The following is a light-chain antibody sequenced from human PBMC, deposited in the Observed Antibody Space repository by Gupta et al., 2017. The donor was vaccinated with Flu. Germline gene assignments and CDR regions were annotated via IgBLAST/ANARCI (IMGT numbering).Light chain of an antibody. CDR3: LLYFGGPQPYV. V-gene: IGLV7-43*01. Sequence: QTVVTQEPSLTVSPGGTVTLPCASTTGPVTTDHYPNWFQQKPGQTPRALISSTNNKHSWTPARFSGSLLGGKAVLTLSGVQPEDEADYYCLLYFGGPQPYVFGTGTKLTVL. CDR1: TGPVTTDHY. J-gene: IGLJ1*01. CDR2: STN.